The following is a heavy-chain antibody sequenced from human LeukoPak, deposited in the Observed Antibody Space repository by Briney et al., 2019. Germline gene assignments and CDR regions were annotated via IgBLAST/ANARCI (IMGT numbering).Heavy chain of an antibody. J-gene: IGHJ4*02. V-gene: IGHV1-2*02. D-gene: IGHD3-22*01. CDR1: GYTYTGYY. CDR2: INPNSGGT. CDR3: ARAAVLVGLYYYDSSGYSY. Sequence: ASVKVSCKASGYTYTGYYMHWVRQAPGQGLEWMGWINPNSGGTNYAQKFQGRVTMTRDTSISTAYMELSRLRSDDTAVYYCARAAVLVGLYYYDSSGYSYWGQGTLVTVSS.